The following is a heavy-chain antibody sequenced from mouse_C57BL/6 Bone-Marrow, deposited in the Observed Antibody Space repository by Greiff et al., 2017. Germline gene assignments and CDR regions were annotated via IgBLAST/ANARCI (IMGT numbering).Heavy chain of an antibody. J-gene: IGHJ4*01. CDR2: IYPGNSDT. CDR3: TGYYGSSLAMDY. D-gene: IGHD1-1*01. V-gene: IGHV1-5*01. CDR1: GYTFTSYW. Sequence: EVKLQQSGTVLARPGASVKMSCKTSGYTFTSYWMHWVNQRPGQGLEWIGAIYPGNSDTSYNQKFKGKAKRTAVTSAGPAYMELSSLTSEDAAVYYSTGYYGSSLAMDYWGQGTSVTVSS.